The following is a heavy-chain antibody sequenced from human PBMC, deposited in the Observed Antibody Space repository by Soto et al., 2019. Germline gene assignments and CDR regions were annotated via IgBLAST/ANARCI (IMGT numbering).Heavy chain of an antibody. CDR1: GFTFSSYA. D-gene: IGHD3-10*01. CDR3: AKAPSSGFAMENYFDY. J-gene: IGHJ4*02. Sequence: EVQLSGSGGGLVQPGGSLRLSCAASGFTFSSYAMSWVRQAPGKGLEWVSAISGSSTSTYYADSVKGRFTISRDNSKNTLYPQMNSLRAEDTAVYYCAKAPSSGFAMENYFDYWGQGTLVTVSS. CDR2: ISGSSTST. V-gene: IGHV3-23*01.